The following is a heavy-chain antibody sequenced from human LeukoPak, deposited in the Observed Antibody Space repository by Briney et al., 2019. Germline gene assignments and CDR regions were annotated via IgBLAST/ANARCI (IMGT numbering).Heavy chain of an antibody. Sequence: GRSLRLSCAASGFTFSSYGMHWVRQAPGKGLEWVAVIWYDGSNKYYADSVKGRFTISRDNSKNTLYLQMNSLRAEDTAVYYCARDPEPYDSSGYPGYWGLGTLVTVSS. CDR2: IWYDGSNK. D-gene: IGHD3-22*01. V-gene: IGHV3-33*01. CDR1: GFTFSSYG. J-gene: IGHJ4*02. CDR3: ARDPEPYDSSGYPGY.